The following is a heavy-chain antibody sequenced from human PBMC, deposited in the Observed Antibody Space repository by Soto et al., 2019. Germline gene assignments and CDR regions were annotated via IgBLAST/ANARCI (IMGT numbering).Heavy chain of an antibody. J-gene: IGHJ6*03. CDR2: IKQVGSEK. CDR1: GFTFSSYW. CDR3: ARDSPYSSSWYPYYYYYMDV. D-gene: IGHD6-13*01. V-gene: IGHV3-7*01. Sequence: EVQLVESGGGLVQPGGSLRLSCAASGFTFSSYWMSWVRQAPGKGLEWVANIKQVGSEKYYVDSVKGRFTISRDNAKNSLYLQMNSLRAEDTAVYYCARDSPYSSSWYPYYYYYMDVWGKGTTVTVSS.